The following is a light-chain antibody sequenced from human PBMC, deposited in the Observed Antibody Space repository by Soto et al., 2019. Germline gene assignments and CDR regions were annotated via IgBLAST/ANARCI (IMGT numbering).Light chain of an antibody. CDR2: GTS. J-gene: IGKJ2*01. CDR3: QQYNNWPYT. CDR1: QSVGRN. Sequence: EIVMTQSPVALSVSPGERAALSCRASQSVGRNFAWYQQRPGQAPRVLIYGTSTRATGGIARFSGGGSGTDFTLTISSLQSEDFSVDYCQQYNNWPYTFGQGTRLEIK. V-gene: IGKV3-15*01.